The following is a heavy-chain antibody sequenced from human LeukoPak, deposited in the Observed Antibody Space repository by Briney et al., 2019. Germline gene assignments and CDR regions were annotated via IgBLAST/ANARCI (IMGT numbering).Heavy chain of an antibody. J-gene: IGHJ4*02. CDR2: IYTSGST. V-gene: IGHV4-4*07. CDR3: ARDKYYYDSSGSIRFDH. Sequence: SETLSLTCTVSGGSISSYYWSWIRQPAGKGLEWIGRIYTSGSTNYNPSLKSRVTMSVDTSKNQFSLKLSSVTAADTAVYYCARDKYYYDSSGSIRFDHWGQGTLVTVSS. CDR1: GGSISSYY. D-gene: IGHD3-22*01.